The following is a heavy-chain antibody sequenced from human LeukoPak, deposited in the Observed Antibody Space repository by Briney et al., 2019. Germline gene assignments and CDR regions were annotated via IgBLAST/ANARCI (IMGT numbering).Heavy chain of an antibody. V-gene: IGHV4-4*07. CDR3: ARAGYCSSTSCYYYFDY. CDR2: IYTSGST. J-gene: IGHJ4*02. D-gene: IGHD2-2*01. Sequence: SETLSLTCTVSGGSISSYYWSWIRQPAGKGLEWIGRIYTSGSTNYNPSLKSRVTMSVDTSKNQFSLKLSSVTAADMAVYYCARAGYCSSTSCYYYFDYWGQGTLVTVSS. CDR1: GGSISSYY.